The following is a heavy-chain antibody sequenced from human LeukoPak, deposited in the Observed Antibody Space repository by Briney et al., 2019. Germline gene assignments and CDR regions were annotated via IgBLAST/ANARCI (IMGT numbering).Heavy chain of an antibody. CDR1: GFTFDNYA. D-gene: IGHD3-3*01. CDR3: AKGREGWSEAWFDP. V-gene: IGHV3-9*01. CDR2: ITWNSGSM. J-gene: IGHJ5*02. Sequence: GGSLRLSCAASGFTFDNYAIHWVRQAPGKGLEWVSGITWNSGSMDYADSVKGRFTISRDNSKNSLYLQMNSLRTEDTALYYCAKGREGWSEAWFDPWGQGTLVTVSS.